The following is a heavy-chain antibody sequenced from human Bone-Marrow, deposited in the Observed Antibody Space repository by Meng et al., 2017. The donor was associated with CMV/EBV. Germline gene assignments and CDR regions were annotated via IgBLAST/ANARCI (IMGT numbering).Heavy chain of an antibody. Sequence: ASVKVSCKAPGYTFTGYYMHWVRQAPGQGLEWMGWINPNSGGTNYAQKFQGRVTMTRDTSISTAYMELSRLRSDDTAVYYCASDGSGSYYYYYGMDVWGQGTTVTVSS. J-gene: IGHJ6*02. V-gene: IGHV1-2*02. CDR2: INPNSGGT. CDR3: ASDGSGSYYYYYGMDV. D-gene: IGHD3-10*01. CDR1: GYTFTGYY.